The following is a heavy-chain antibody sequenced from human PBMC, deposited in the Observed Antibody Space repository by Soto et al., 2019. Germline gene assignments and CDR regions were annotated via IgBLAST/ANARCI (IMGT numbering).Heavy chain of an antibody. CDR3: ARRGYCSGGSCYPSFDY. J-gene: IGHJ4*02. V-gene: IGHV1-69*02. D-gene: IGHD2-15*01. CDR1: GGTFSSYT. CDR2: IIPILGIA. Sequence: QVQLVHSGAEVKKPGSSVKVSCKASGGTFSSYTISWVRQAPGQGLEWMGRIIPILGIANYAQKFQGRVTITADKSTSTAYMELSSLRSEDTAVYYCARRGYCSGGSCYPSFDYWGQGTLVTVSS.